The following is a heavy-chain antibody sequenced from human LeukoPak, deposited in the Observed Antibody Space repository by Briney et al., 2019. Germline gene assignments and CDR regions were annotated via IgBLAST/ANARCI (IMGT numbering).Heavy chain of an antibody. D-gene: IGHD6-13*01. CDR1: GFTSSSFS. CDR2: ISISSSYI. CDR3: ARGYSSSWHHYYYYMDV. J-gene: IGHJ6*03. Sequence: PGGSLRLSCAPSGFTSSSFSMDWGRQAPGKGLEGGSSISISSSYINYAESAKGRFTNSRDNAKNSLYLQMNSLRAEDTAVYYCARGYSSSWHHYYYYMDVWGKGTTVTVSS. V-gene: IGHV3-21*01.